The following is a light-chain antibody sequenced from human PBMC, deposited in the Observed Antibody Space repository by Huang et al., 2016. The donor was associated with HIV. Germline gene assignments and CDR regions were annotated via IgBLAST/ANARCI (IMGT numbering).Light chain of an antibody. V-gene: IGKV1-NL1*01. CDR3: QQYYGTSYT. J-gene: IGKJ2*01. CDR1: RGISDS. Sequence: DIQVTQSPSSLSASVGDRVTVTCRTSRGISDSLVWYQQKPGRAPKLLVYAASRLESGVPSRFSGSGAGADFTLAINNLQPEDFATYYCQQYYGTSYTFGQGTKVEFK. CDR2: AAS.